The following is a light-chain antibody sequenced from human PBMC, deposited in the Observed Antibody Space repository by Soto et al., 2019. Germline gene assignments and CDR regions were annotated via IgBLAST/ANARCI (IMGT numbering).Light chain of an antibody. Sequence: QSVLTQPPSASGSPGQSVTISCTGTKNDIGVYDFVSWYQHHPGKAPRLIIYEVVQRPSGVPDRFSGSKSGNTASLTVSGLQAADEADYFCTSYAGSNTYGFGSGTKVTVL. CDR2: EVV. CDR3: TSYAGSNTYG. J-gene: IGLJ1*01. CDR1: KNDIGVYDF. V-gene: IGLV2-8*01.